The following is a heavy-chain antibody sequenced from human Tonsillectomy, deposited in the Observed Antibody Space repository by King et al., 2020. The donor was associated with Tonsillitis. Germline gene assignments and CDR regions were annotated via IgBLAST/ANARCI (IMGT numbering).Heavy chain of an antibody. CDR2: INPDGSAK. V-gene: IGHV3-7*01. J-gene: IGHJ6*02. CDR3: ARVTGTDEGMDV. CDR1: GFTFSVYW. Sequence: VQLVESGGGLVQPGGSLRLSCAASGFTFSVYWMTWARQAPGRGLEWVANINPDGSAKNYVDSVQGRFTITRDNDKKSLYLQLSSLRAEDTALYYCARVTGTDEGMDVWGQGTTVTVSS.